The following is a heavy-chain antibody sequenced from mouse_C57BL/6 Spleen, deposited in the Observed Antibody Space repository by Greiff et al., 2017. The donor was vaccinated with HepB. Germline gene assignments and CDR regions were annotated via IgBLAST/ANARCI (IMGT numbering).Heavy chain of an antibody. CDR2: IYPGDGDT. J-gene: IGHJ3*01. D-gene: IGHD1-1*01. V-gene: IGHV1-82*01. Sequence: VQLQQSGPELVKPGASVKISCKASGYAFSSSWMNWVKQRPGKGLEWIGRIYPGDGDTNYNGKFKGKATLTADKSSGTAYMQLSSLTSEDSAVYFCAGDYFFAYWGQGTLVTVSA. CDR3: AGDYFFAY. CDR1: GYAFSSSW.